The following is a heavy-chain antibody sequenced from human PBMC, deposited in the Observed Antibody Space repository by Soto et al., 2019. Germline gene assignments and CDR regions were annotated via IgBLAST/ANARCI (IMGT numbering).Heavy chain of an antibody. D-gene: IGHD3-22*01. CDR2: IYWDDDK. CDR1: GFSLSTSGVG. Sequence: QITLKESGPTLVKPTQTLTLTCTFSGFSLSTSGVGVGWIRQPPGKALEWLALIYWDDDKRYSPSLKSRLTSTKDPSKNQVVLTMTNMDPVDTAPYYCAHRGYDSSGYSYYFDYWGQGTLVTVSS. V-gene: IGHV2-5*02. CDR3: AHRGYDSSGYSYYFDY. J-gene: IGHJ4*02.